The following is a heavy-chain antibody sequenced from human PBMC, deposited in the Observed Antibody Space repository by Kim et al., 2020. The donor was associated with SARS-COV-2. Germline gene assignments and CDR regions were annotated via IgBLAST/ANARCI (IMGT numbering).Heavy chain of an antibody. CDR2: ISYDGSNK. CDR3: AKDQGAAGLLVDYYYGMDV. Sequence: GGSLRLSCAASGFTFSSYGMHWVRQAPGKGLEWVAVISYDGSNKYYADSVKGRFTISRDNSKNTLYLQMNSLRAEDTAVYYCAKDQGAAGLLVDYYYGMDVWGQGTTVTVSS. V-gene: IGHV3-30*18. D-gene: IGHD2-8*02. CDR1: GFTFSSYG. J-gene: IGHJ6*02.